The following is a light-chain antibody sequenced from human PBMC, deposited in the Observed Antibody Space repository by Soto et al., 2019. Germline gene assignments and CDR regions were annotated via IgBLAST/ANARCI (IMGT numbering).Light chain of an antibody. J-gene: IGKJ4*01. CDR2: GVS. CDR3: QRYNIAPLT. Sequence: DFQMTQSPSSLSASVGDRVTITCRASQDISNYLAWYHQKPGKVPKVLIYGVSTLQSGVPSRFSGSGSGTDFTLTISRLQPEDVGSYHCQRYNIAPLTFGGGTKVEIK. V-gene: IGKV1-27*01. CDR1: QDISNY.